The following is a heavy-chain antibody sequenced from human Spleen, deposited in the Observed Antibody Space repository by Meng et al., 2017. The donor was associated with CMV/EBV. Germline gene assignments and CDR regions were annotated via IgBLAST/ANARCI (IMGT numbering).Heavy chain of an antibody. D-gene: IGHD3-22*01. CDR2: INHSGST. CDR3: AGGPYYYDSSGYYRRGSGIDY. Sequence: QRWGAGMLKPSETLSLTCAVYGGSFSGYYWSWIRQPPGKGLEWIGEINHSGSTNYNPSLKSRVTISVDTSKNQFSLKLSSVTAADTAVYYCAGGPYYYDSSGYYRRGSGIDYWGQGTLVTVSS. V-gene: IGHV4-34*01. J-gene: IGHJ4*02. CDR1: GGSFSGYY.